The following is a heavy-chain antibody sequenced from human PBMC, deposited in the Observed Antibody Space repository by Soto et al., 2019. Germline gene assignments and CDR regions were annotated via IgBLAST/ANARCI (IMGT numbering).Heavy chain of an antibody. Sequence: QVTLKESGPTLWKPTQTLTLTCTFSGFSLTTAGAGVGWISQRQGKALEWLALTYWNDDTRYRPSLKSILTITKDTSKNQVVLRMTTIDPVDKDRYYCAHRGYGNCPRDNWFEPWGQGILVIGSS. V-gene: IGHV2-5*01. CDR2: TYWNDDT. CDR1: GFSLTTAGAG. CDR3: AHRGYGNCPRDNWFEP. D-gene: IGHD4-17*01. J-gene: IGHJ5*02.